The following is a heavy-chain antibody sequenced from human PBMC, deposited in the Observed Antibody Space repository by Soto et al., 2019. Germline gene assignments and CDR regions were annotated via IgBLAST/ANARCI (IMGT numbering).Heavy chain of an antibody. CDR2: ISRSGNST. V-gene: IGHV3-23*01. CDR1: GLIFSSYA. Sequence: EVPVLESGGGLAQPGRSLRLSCAVSGLIFSSYAMTWVRQSPGKGLEWVSSISRSGNSTYSADSVRGRFTISRDNSKNTLYLQMNSLRAEDTAVYYCAKDAKILDWLPTSYYFDFWGQGTLVTVSS. CDR3: AKDAKILDWLPTSYYFDF. J-gene: IGHJ4*02. D-gene: IGHD3-9*01.